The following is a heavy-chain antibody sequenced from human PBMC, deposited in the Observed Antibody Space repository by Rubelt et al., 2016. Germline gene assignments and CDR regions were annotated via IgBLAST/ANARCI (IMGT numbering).Heavy chain of an antibody. V-gene: IGHV4-39*07. Sequence: QLQLQESGPGLVKPSETLSLTCTVSGGSISSSSYYWGWIRQPPGKGLEWIGSIYYSGSTYYNPSLKGRVTISLDTSKNQFSLKLGSVTAADTAVYYCARGWVGADRFDPWGQGTLVTVSS. D-gene: IGHD1-26*01. CDR1: GGSISSSSYY. CDR3: ARGWVGADRFDP. J-gene: IGHJ5*02. CDR2: IYYSGST.